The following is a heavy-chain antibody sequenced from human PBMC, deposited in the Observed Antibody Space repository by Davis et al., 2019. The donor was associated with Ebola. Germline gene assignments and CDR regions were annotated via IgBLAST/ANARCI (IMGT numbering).Heavy chain of an antibody. J-gene: IGHJ6*02. D-gene: IGHD3-3*01. CDR3: ARFGYYRGYYGMDV. V-gene: IGHV4-34*01. Sequence: SETLSLTCTVSGGSISSYYWSWIRQPPGKGLEWIGEINHSGSTNYNPSLKSRVTLSVDTSKNQFSLKLSSVTAADTAVYYCARFGYYRGYYGMDVWGQGTTVTVSS. CDR2: INHSGST. CDR1: GGSISSYY.